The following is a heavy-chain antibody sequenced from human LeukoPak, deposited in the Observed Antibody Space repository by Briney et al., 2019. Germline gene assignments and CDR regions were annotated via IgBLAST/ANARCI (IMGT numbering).Heavy chain of an antibody. CDR2: IYTSGST. CDR1: GGSISSGSYY. CDR3: ARQTLTDDIDY. V-gene: IGHV4-61*02. D-gene: IGHD2-21*02. J-gene: IGHJ4*02. Sequence: SETLSLTCTVSGGSISSGSYYWSWIRQPAEKGLEWIGRIYTSGSTNYNPSLKSRVTISVDTSKNQFSLKLSSVTAADTAVYYCARQTLTDDIDYWGQGTLVTVSS.